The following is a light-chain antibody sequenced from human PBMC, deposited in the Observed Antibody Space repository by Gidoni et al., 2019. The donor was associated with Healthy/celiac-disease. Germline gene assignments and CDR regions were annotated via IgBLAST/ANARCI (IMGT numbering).Light chain of an antibody. CDR3: CSYAGSSIVV. J-gene: IGLJ2*01. V-gene: IGLV2-23*01. Sequence: QSALTPTASVSGSPGQPITISCTGTSSDVGSYNLVSWYHQHPGKAPKLMLYEGSKRPSGVSNRFSGSKSGNTASLTIAGLQAEDEADYYCCSYAGSSIVVFGGGTKLTVL. CDR1: SSDVGSYNL. CDR2: EGS.